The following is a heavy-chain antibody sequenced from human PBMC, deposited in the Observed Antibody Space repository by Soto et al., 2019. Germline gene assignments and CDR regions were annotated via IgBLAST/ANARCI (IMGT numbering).Heavy chain of an antibody. V-gene: IGHV4-30-4*01. J-gene: IGHJ4*02. D-gene: IGHD4-17*01. Sequence: SETLSLTCAVYGGSFSGDYYWSWIRQPPGKGLEWIGYIYYSGSTYYNPSLKSRVTISVDTSKNQFSLKLSSVTAADTAVYYCARGRYSVTTAYYFDYWGQGTLVTVSS. CDR3: ARGRYSVTTAYYFDY. CDR2: IYYSGST. CDR1: GGSFSGDYY.